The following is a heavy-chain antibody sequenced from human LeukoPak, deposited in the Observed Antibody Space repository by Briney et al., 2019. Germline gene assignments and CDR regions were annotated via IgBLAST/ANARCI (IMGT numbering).Heavy chain of an antibody. CDR1: GLTFSDYW. D-gene: IGHD2-15*01. CDR2: VKKDGSEN. Sequence: GGSLRLSCAASGLTFSDYWMSWVRQAPGKGLEWVANVKKDGSENFYVDSVKGRFTISRDNAKNSLYLQMNSLRVDDTAVYYCRVGHFSDLWGQGTLVTVSS. V-gene: IGHV3-7*01. CDR3: RVGHFSDL. J-gene: IGHJ5*02.